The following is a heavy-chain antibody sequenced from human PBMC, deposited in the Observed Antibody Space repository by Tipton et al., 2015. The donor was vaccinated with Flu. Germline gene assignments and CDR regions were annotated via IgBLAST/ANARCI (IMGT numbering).Heavy chain of an antibody. V-gene: IGHV3-23*01. CDR1: GFTFSTYA. Sequence: GSLRLSCAASGFTFSTYAMSWVRQAPGKGLEWVSSISGSGDDTYYADSVRGRFTFSRYNSKNTLYLQMNSLRAEDTAIYYCARDRQGWDTTLMMGYYFGSWGQGTLVTVSS. D-gene: IGHD1-26*01. CDR2: ISGSGDDT. J-gene: IGHJ4*02. CDR3: ARDRQGWDTTLMMGYYFGS.